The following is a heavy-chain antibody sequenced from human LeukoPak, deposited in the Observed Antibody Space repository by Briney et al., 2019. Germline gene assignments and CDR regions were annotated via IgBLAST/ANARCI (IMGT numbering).Heavy chain of an antibody. CDR2: IIPIFGTA. CDR3: ARAAGWLRHPFDY. CDR1: GGTFSSYA. J-gene: IGHJ4*02. D-gene: IGHD5-12*01. V-gene: IGHV1-69*05. Sequence: SVKVSCKASGGTFSSYAISWVRQAPGQGLEWMGRIIPIFGTANYAQKFQGRVTITTDESTSTAYMELSSLRSEDTAVYYCARAAGWLRHPFDYWGQGTLVTVSS.